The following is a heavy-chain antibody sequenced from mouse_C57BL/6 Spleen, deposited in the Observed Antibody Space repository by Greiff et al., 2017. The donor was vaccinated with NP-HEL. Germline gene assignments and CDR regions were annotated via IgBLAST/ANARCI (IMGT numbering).Heavy chain of an antibody. CDR1: GYTFTSYW. CDR2: IDPSDSDT. J-gene: IGHJ4*01. V-gene: IGHV1-50*01. D-gene: IGHD1-1*01. Sequence: QVQLQQPGAELVKPGASVKLSCTASGYTFTSYWMQWVKQRPGQGLEWIGEIDPSDSDTNYNQKFKGKATLTVDTSSSTAYMQLSSLTSEDSAVYYCASGSTYAMDYWGQGTSVTVSS. CDR3: ASGSTYAMDY.